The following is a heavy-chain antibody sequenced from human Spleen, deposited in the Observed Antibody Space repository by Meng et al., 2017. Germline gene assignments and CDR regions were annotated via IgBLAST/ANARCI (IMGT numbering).Heavy chain of an antibody. D-gene: IGHD1-26*01. CDR3: AKGVGGPYYYYGMDV. CDR1: GFTFSYYS. V-gene: IGHV3-21*04. Sequence: GESLKISCAASGFTFSYYSMNWVRQAPGKGLEWVSSISRSSSYIYYADSVKGRFTISRDNSKNTLYLQMNSLRAEDTAVYYCAKGVGGPYYYYGMDVWGQGTTVTVSS. CDR2: ISRSSSYI. J-gene: IGHJ6*02.